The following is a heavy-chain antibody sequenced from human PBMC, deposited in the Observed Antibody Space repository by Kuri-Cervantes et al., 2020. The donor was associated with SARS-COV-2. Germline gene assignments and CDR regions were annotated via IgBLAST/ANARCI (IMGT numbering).Heavy chain of an antibody. Sequence: GSLRLSCTVSGGSISSSSYYWGWIRQPPGKGLEWIGSIYYSGSTYYNPSLKSRVTISVDTSKNQFSLKLNSVTAADTAVYYCAALLWSAFDIWGQGTMVTVSS. CDR2: IYYSGST. V-gene: IGHV4-39*01. CDR3: AALLWSAFDI. J-gene: IGHJ3*02. D-gene: IGHD2/OR15-2a*01. CDR1: GGSISSSSYY.